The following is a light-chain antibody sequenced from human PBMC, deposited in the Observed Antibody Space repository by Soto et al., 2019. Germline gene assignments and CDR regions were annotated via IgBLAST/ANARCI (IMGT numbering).Light chain of an antibody. CDR3: CSYAGSYILV. CDR2: GVN. Sequence: QSALTQPRSVSGSPGQSVTISCTGTSSDVGHYNYVSWYQHHPGKAPKLMIYGVNERPSGVPDRFSGSKSGNTASLTISGLQAEDEADYHCCSYAGSYILVFGGGTQLTVL. J-gene: IGLJ3*02. V-gene: IGLV2-11*01. CDR1: SSDVGHYNY.